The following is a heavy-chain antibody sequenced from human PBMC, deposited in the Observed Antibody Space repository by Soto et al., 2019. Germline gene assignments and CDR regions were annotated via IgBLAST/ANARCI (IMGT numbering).Heavy chain of an antibody. Sequence: GSLRLSCAASGFTFSSYAMSWVRQAPGKGLEWVSAISGSGGSTYYADSVKGRFTISRDNSKNTLYLQMNSLRAEDTAVYYCAKTGYSSSWYPGSFDYWGQGTLVTVSS. CDR3: AKTGYSSSWYPGSFDY. CDR2: ISGSGGST. V-gene: IGHV3-23*01. D-gene: IGHD6-13*01. J-gene: IGHJ4*02. CDR1: GFTFSSYA.